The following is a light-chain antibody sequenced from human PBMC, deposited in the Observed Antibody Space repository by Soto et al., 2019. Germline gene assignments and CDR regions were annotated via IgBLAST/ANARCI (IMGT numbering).Light chain of an antibody. CDR2: GAS. CDR3: QQSYSIPWT. V-gene: IGKV1-39*01. J-gene: IGKJ1*01. Sequence: DIQMTQSPSSLSASVGDSVTITCRASQSVRNYLNWYQHKPGKAPKLLIYGASRLQTGVPSRFSGSGFGTDFTLTISSLQPEDFTTYYCQQSYSIPWTFGQGTKVDIK. CDR1: QSVRNY.